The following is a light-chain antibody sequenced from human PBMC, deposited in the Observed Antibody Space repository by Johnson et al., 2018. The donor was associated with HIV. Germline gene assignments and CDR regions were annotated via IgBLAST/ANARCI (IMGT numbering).Light chain of an antibody. Sequence: QSVLTQPPSVSAAPGQKVTISCSGSSSNIGNNYVSWYQQLPGTAPKLLIYENNKRPSGIPDRFSGSKSGTSATLGITGLQTGDEANYYAGTWDSSLSSFYVFGTGTKVTFL. CDR3: GTWDSSLSSFYV. CDR1: SSNIGNNY. CDR2: ENN. J-gene: IGLJ1*01. V-gene: IGLV1-51*02.